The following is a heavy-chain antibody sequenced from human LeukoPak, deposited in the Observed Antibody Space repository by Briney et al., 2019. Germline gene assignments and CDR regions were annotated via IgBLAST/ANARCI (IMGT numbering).Heavy chain of an antibody. CDR3: AKADMRNYYDSSGYFL. V-gene: IGHV3-23*01. CDR1: GFTFSSYA. CDR2: ISGSGGST. Sequence: GGSLRLSCAASGFTFSSYAMSWVRQAPGKGLEWVSAISGSGGSTYYADSVKGRFTISRDNSKNTLYLQMNGLRAEDTAVYYCAKADMRNYYDSSGYFLWGQGTLVTVSS. D-gene: IGHD3-22*01. J-gene: IGHJ4*02.